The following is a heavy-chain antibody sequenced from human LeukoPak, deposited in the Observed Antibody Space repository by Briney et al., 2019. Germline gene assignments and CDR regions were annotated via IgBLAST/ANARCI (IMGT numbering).Heavy chain of an antibody. D-gene: IGHD3-16*01. V-gene: IGHV4-61*03. CDR2: ISNGGSSGST. CDR1: GGSISSGSYY. CDR3: ARFSGGTSRVDY. Sequence: SQTLSLTCTVSGGSISSGSYYWSWIRQPPGKGLEWIGYISNGGSSGSTNYNPSLKSRVTISADMSKNHFSLRLNSVTAADTAVYYCARFSGGTSRVDYWGQGTLVTVSS. J-gene: IGHJ4*02.